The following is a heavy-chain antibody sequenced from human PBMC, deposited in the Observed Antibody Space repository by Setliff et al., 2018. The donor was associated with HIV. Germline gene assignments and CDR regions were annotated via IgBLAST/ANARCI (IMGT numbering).Heavy chain of an antibody. CDR2: INHSGST. D-gene: IGHD3-22*01. Sequence: PSETLSLTCAVYGGSFSGYYWSWIRQPPGKGLEWIGKINHSGSTNYNPSLKSRVTISVDTSKNQFSLKLSSVTAADTAVYYCARVGYYDTSFDYWGQGTLVTVSS. CDR1: GGSFSGYY. V-gene: IGHV4-34*01. CDR3: ARVGYYDTSFDY. J-gene: IGHJ4*02.